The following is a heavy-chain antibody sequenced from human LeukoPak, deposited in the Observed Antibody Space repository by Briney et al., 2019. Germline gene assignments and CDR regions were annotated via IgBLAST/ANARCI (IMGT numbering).Heavy chain of an antibody. CDR1: GVTLSTYA. Sequence: GGSLRLSCAASGVTLSTYAMSWVRQAPGKGLEWVSSMSVSGGSTYYADSVKGRFTISRDSSKNTLYLQMNSLRAEDTAVYFCAKDLGSSPPGDFWGQGTLVTVSS. J-gene: IGHJ4*02. D-gene: IGHD6-6*01. CDR3: AKDLGSSPPGDF. CDR2: MSVSGGST. V-gene: IGHV3-23*01.